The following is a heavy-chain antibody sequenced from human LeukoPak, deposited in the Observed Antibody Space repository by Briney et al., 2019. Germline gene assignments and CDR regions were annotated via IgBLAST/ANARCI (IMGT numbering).Heavy chain of an antibody. CDR3: ARRARGFGESPFDY. CDR2: IYYSGST. D-gene: IGHD3-10*01. J-gene: IGHJ4*02. V-gene: IGHV4-39*01. Sequence: PSETLSLTCTVSGGSISSSSYYWGWIRQPPGKGPEWIGSIYYSGSTYYNPSLKSRVTISVDTSKNQFSLKLSSVTAADTAVYYCARRARGFGESPFDYWGQGTLVTVSS. CDR1: GGSISSSSYY.